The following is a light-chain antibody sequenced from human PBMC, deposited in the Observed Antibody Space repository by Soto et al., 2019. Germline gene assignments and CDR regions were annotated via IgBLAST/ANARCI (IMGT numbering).Light chain of an antibody. CDR2: DVT. Sequence: QSALTQSRSVSGSPGQSVTISCTGTSSDVGGYNFVSWYQQYPGKAPKLIIYDVTKRPSGVPDRFSGSKSGNTASLTISGLQTDDEADYCCCSYAGSYTHVFGTGTKLTVL. CDR3: CSYAGSYTHV. V-gene: IGLV2-11*01. J-gene: IGLJ1*01. CDR1: SSDVGGYNF.